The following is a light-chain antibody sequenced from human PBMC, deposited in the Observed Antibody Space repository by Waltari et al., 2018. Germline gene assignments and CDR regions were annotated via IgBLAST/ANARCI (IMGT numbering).Light chain of an antibody. J-gene: IGKJ1*01. CDR1: QSVGSNY. CDR2: GES. CDR3: QHYVRTWA. V-gene: IGKV3-20*01. Sequence: ELVLTQSPGTLSLSSGESATLSCRASQSVGSNYLAWYQQRPGQAPRLLIYGESSRATGIPDRFSGSGSGADFTLSIGRLGPEDFAVYYCQHYVRTWAFGQGTKVEIK.